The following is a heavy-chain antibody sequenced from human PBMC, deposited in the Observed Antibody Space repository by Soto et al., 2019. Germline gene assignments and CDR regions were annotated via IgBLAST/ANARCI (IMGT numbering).Heavy chain of an antibody. CDR1: GGSISSSSYY. V-gene: IGHV4-39*01. D-gene: IGHD2-2*01. Sequence: SETLSLTCTVSGGSISSSSYYWGWIRQPPGKGLEWIGSIYYSGSTYYNPSLKSRVTISVDTSKNQLSLKLSSVTAADTAVYYCARLATPALYCSSTSCHYYYYGMDVWGQGTTVTVSS. CDR2: IYYSGST. CDR3: ARLATPALYCSSTSCHYYYYGMDV. J-gene: IGHJ6*02.